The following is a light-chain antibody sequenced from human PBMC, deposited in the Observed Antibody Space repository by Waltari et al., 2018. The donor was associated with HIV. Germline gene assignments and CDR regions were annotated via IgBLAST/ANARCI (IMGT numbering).Light chain of an antibody. CDR1: DDISFY. Sequence: IQMTQPPSSLSASVGDRVSLTCQASDDISFYLNWFQQKPGTAPKLLIYDASHLETGVSSRFTANGSETDFTFTITTLQAEDVGTYYCQQFYRLPITFGQGTRLDIK. J-gene: IGKJ5*01. V-gene: IGKV1-33*01. CDR3: QQFYRLPIT. CDR2: DAS.